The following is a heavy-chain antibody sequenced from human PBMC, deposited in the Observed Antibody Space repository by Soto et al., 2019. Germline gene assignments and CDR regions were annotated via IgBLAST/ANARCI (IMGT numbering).Heavy chain of an antibody. CDR2: IIPIFGTA. Sequence: SVKVSCRASGGTFGSYAISWVREAPGQGLEWMGGIIPIFGTANYAQKFQGRVTITADESTSTAYMELSSLRSEDTAVYYCARDTTYYYDSSGYSRFDYWGQGTLVTVSS. CDR3: ARDTTYYYDSSGYSRFDY. J-gene: IGHJ4*02. D-gene: IGHD3-22*01. V-gene: IGHV1-69*13. CDR1: GGTFGSYA.